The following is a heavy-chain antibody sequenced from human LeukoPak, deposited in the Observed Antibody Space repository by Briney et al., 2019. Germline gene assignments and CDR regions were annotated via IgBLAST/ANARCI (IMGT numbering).Heavy chain of an antibody. D-gene: IGHD3-22*01. CDR1: GDSISSGSYY. CDR3: AREAYYSDNSGYYPDF. CDR2: IYTSGST. J-gene: IGHJ4*02. Sequence: SQTLSLTCTVSGDSISSGSYYWSWIRQPAGKGLQWFGRIYTSGSTKYNPSPQSRVPISVDTSKYPSSLKLSSLTAADTAVYYCAREAYYSDNSGYYPDFWGQGTLVTVSS. V-gene: IGHV4-61*02.